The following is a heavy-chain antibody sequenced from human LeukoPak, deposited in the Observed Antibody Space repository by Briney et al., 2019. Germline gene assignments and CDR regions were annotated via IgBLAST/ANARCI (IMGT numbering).Heavy chain of an antibody. J-gene: IGHJ4*02. CDR1: GYTFTGYY. CDR3: ATAAGDGYGYRYYFDS. D-gene: IGHD5-18*01. CDR2: SNPSGGST. V-gene: IGHV1-46*01. Sequence: ASVKVSCKASGYTFTGYYMHWVRQAPGQGLEWMGTSNPSGGSTTYAQKFQGRVTMTRDTSTSTVHMELSSLRSEDTAVYYCATAAGDGYGYRYYFDSWGQGTLVTVSS.